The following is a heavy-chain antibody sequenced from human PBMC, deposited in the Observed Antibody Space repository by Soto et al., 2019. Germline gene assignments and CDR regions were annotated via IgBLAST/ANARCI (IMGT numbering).Heavy chain of an antibody. D-gene: IGHD3-10*01. V-gene: IGHV4-30-2*01. J-gene: IGHJ5*02. CDR2: ICHSGNT. CDR3: ARVWFGESSWFDP. CDR1: GGSITIGGYC. Sequence: SETMSLTCTVSGGSITIGGYCWSWIRQPPGQGLEWIGYICHSGNTYYNPSLKSRVTTSLDRSKNQFSLNLSSVTAADTAVYYCARVWFGESSWFDPWGQGTLVTVSS.